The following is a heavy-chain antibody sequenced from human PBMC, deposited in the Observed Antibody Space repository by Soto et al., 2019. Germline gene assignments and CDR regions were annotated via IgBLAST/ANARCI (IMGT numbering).Heavy chain of an antibody. CDR2: MNSNSGNT. CDR1: GYTFTSYD. D-gene: IGHD5-18*01. J-gene: IGHJ6*02. Sequence: ASVKVFCYASGYTFTSYDINWVRQATGQGLEWMGWMNSNSGNTGYAQKFQGRVTMTRNTSISTAYMELSSLRSEDTAVYYCARVYSYGLTYYYYYGLDVWGQGTTVTVSS. CDR3: ARVYSYGLTYYYYYGLDV. V-gene: IGHV1-8*01.